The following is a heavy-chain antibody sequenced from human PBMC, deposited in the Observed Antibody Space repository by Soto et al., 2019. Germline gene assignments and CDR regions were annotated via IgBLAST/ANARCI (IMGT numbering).Heavy chain of an antibody. Sequence: GGSLRLSCAASGFTFSSYSMNWVRQAPGKGLEWVSSISSSSSYIYYADSVKGRFTISRDNAKNSLYLQMNSLRAEDTAVYYCARDALSGTHGYAFDIWGQGTMVTVSS. CDR2: ISSSSSYI. V-gene: IGHV3-21*01. J-gene: IGHJ3*02. CDR1: GFTFSSYS. CDR3: ARDALSGTHGYAFDI. D-gene: IGHD1-7*01.